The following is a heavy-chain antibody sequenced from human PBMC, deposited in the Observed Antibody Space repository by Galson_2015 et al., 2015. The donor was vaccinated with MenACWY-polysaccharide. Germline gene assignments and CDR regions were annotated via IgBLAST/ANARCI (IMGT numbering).Heavy chain of an antibody. D-gene: IGHD7-27*01. CDR2: IHATGST. Sequence: ETLSLTCNVSNGSITSYYWSWIRRPAGKRLKWIGRIHATGSTTYNPSFRSRVTMSVDLPKNNFSLRLTSVTASDTAIYYCARRSLGNWYFDLWGRGTLVTVSS. V-gene: IGHV4-4*07. CDR3: ARRSLGNWYFDL. J-gene: IGHJ2*01. CDR1: NGSITSYY.